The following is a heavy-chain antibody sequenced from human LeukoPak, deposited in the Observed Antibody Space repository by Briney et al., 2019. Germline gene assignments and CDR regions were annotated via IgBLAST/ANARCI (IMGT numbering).Heavy chain of an antibody. D-gene: IGHD1-1*01. CDR1: GYSFTTYW. CDR2: IYPGDSDT. J-gene: IGHJ4*02. CDR3: ARVTWQLVSPYYFDY. V-gene: IGHV5-51*01. Sequence: RGESLRISCKGSGYSFTTYWIGWVRQMPGKGLEWMGIIYPGDSDTRYSSSFQGQVTISADKSISTAYLQWSSLKASDTAMYFCARVTWQLVSPYYFDYWGQGTLVTVSS.